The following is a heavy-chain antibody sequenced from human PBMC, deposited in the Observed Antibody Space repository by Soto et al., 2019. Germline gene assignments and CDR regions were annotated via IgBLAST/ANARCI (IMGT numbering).Heavy chain of an antibody. D-gene: IGHD5-18*01. CDR2: LYYTGTT. CDR1: GGSISSGSYY. CDR3: ARSGETAMLTIY. V-gene: IGHV4-61*01. J-gene: IGHJ4*02. Sequence: QVQLQESGPGLVKPSETLSPTCTVSGGSISSGSYYWSWIRQSPGKGLEWIGYLYYTGTTNYNPSLRRRVTISADTSKNQFSLKLRSVTAADTAVYYCARSGETAMLTIYWGQGTLVTVSS.